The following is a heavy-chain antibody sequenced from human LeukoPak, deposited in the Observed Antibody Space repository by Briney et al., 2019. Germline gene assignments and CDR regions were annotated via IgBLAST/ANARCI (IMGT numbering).Heavy chain of an antibody. CDR3: ARGDPGTGRYYISYYYMDV. J-gene: IGHJ6*03. CDR2: INPNSGGT. Sequence: ASVKVSCKASGYTFTGYYMHWVRQAPGQGLEWMGWINPNSGGTNYAQKFQGRVTMTRDTSISTAYMELSRLRSDDTAVYYCARGDPGTGRYYISYYYMDVWGKGTTVTVSS. CDR1: GYTFTGYY. D-gene: IGHD1-26*01. V-gene: IGHV1-2*02.